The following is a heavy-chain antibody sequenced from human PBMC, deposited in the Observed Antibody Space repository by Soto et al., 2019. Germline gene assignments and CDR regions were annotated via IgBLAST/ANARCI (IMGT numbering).Heavy chain of an antibody. CDR2: IDSSGEK. CDR1: GLSITDSEMG. J-gene: IGHJ5*02. V-gene: IGHV2-26*01. CDR3: ARRHLAVAVSPWFDP. D-gene: IGHD6-19*01. Sequence: QVTLKESGPVLVKPTETLTLRCTVSGLSITDSEMGVSWIRQPPGQPLEWLAHIDSSGEKSYRTFLKSRLASSKDTSKSQIVRTMTNMDPADTATYYCARRHLAVAVSPWFDPCGQGSPVTVSS.